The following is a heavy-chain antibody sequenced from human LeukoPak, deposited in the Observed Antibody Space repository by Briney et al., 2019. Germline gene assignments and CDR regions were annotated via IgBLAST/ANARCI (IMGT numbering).Heavy chain of an antibody. J-gene: IGHJ3*02. CDR1: GYTFTGYY. CDR2: MNPNSGNT. Sequence: ASVKVSCKASGYTFTGYYMHWVRQAPGQGLEWMGWMNPNSGNTGYAQKFQGRVTMTRNTSISTAYMELSSLRSEDTAVYYCARGLLNYDFWSGYYTSAFDIWGQGTMVTVSS. D-gene: IGHD3-3*01. CDR3: ARGLLNYDFWSGYYTSAFDI. V-gene: IGHV1-8*02.